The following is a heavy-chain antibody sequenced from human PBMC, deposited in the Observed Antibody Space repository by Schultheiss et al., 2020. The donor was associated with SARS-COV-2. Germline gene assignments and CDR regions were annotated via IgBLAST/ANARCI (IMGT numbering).Heavy chain of an antibody. CDR3: AKRQTYYGAALDY. D-gene: IGHD4-17*01. V-gene: IGHV3-23*01. Sequence: GGSLRLSCAASGFTFSYYGMHWVRQAPGKGLEWVSAISGSGGSTYYADSVKGRFTISRDNSKNTLYLQMNSLRAEDTAVYYCAKRQTYYGAALDYWGQGTLVTVSS. CDR2: ISGSGGST. CDR1: GFTFSYYG. J-gene: IGHJ4*02.